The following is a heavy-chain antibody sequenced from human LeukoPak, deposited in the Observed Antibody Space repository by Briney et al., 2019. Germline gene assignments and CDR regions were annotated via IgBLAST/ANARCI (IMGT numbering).Heavy chain of an antibody. CDR1: GFTFSSYG. CDR2: ISYDGSNK. Sequence: GRSLRLSCAAPGFTFSSYGMHWVRQAPGKGLEWVAVISYDGSNKYYADSVKGRFTISRDNSKNTLYLQMNSLRAEDTAVYYCAKDSDDYVWGSYRVPGYWGQGALVTVSS. D-gene: IGHD3-16*02. CDR3: AKDSDDYVWGSYRVPGY. V-gene: IGHV3-30*18. J-gene: IGHJ4*02.